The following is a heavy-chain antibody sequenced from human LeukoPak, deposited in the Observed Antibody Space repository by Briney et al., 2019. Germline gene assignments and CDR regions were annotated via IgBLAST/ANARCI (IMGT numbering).Heavy chain of an antibody. Sequence: GGSLRLSCAASGFTFSSYSMNWVRQAPGKGLEWVSYISSSSSTIYYADSVKGRFTIFRDNAKNSLYLQMNSLRAEDTAVYYCARGDGYYFDYWGQGTLVTVSS. V-gene: IGHV3-48*01. CDR1: GFTFSSYS. CDR2: ISSSSSTI. D-gene: IGHD2-2*03. CDR3: ARGDGYYFDY. J-gene: IGHJ4*02.